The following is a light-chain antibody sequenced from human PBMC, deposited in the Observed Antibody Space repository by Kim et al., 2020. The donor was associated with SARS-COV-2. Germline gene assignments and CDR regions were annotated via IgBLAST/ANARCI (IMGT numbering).Light chain of an antibody. CDR2: GAS. CDR3: QQYNNWPWGT. Sequence: SPGERATPSCRASQSVSSNLAWYQQKPGQAPRLLIYGASTRATGIPARFSGSGSGTEFTLTISSLQSEDFAVYYCQQYNNWPWGTFGQGTKVEIK. J-gene: IGKJ1*01. V-gene: IGKV3-15*01. CDR1: QSVSSN.